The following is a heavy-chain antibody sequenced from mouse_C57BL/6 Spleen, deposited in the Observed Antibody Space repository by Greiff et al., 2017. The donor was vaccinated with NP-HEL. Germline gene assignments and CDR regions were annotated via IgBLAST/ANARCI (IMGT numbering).Heavy chain of an antibody. CDR2: INPNNGGT. V-gene: IGHV1-26*01. CDR3: ARGGAMDY. J-gene: IGHJ4*01. CDR1: GYTSTDYY. Sequence: VQLQQSGPELVKPGASVKISCKASGYTSTDYYMNWVKQSHGKSLEWIGDINPNNGGTSYNQKFKGKATLTVDKSSSTAYMELRSLTSEDSAVYYCARGGAMDYWGQGTSVTVSS.